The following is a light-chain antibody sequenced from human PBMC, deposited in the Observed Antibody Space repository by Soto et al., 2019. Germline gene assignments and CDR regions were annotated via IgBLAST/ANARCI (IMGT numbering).Light chain of an antibody. J-gene: IGKJ5*01. CDR3: QQRVDWPIT. Sequence: EIVLTQSPATLSLSPGERATLSCRASQSVNIYLAWYQQKPGQAPRLLIYDASNRATGIPARFSGCGSGTDFTLTITSLEPEDFAVYYCQQRVDWPITFGQGTRLEIK. CDR2: DAS. CDR1: QSVNIY. V-gene: IGKV3-11*01.